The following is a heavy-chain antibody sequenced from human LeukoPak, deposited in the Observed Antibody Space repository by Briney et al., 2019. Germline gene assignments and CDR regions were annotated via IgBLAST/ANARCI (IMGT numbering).Heavy chain of an antibody. CDR3: ARDRCSGGGCYFYYMDV. D-gene: IGHD2-15*01. CDR1: GYTFTGYY. CDR2: INPNSGGT. V-gene: IGHV1-2*02. J-gene: IGHJ6*03. Sequence: GASVKVSCKASGYTFTGYYMHWVRQAPGQGLEWMGWINPNSGGTNYAQKFQGRVTMTRDTSISTAYMKLSRLRSDDTAVYYCARDRCSGGGCYFYYMDVWGKGTTVAISS.